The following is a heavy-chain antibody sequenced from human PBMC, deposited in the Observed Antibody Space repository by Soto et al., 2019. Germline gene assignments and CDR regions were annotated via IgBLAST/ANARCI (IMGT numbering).Heavy chain of an antibody. Sequence: GESLTISCAASGFTFCSYAMSWVRQAPGKGLEWVSVISGSDDSTYYADSVKGRFTISRDNSKNTLYLQMNSLRAEDTAVYYCAKRSSSSTFDYWGQGTLVTVSS. CDR1: GFTFCSYA. CDR3: AKRSSSSTFDY. D-gene: IGHD6-6*01. J-gene: IGHJ4*02. V-gene: IGHV3-23*01. CDR2: ISGSDDST.